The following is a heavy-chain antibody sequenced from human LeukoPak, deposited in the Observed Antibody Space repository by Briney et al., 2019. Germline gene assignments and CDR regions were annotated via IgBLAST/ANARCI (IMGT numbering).Heavy chain of an antibody. J-gene: IGHJ6*03. D-gene: IGHD5-18*01. CDR2: ISAYNGNT. Sequence: ASVKVSCKASGYTFTGYYMHWVRQAPGQGLEWMGWISAYNGNTNYAQKLQGRVTMTTDTSTSTAYMELRSLRSDDTAVYYCARGGYSYGSYYYYYMDVWGKGTTVTVSS. CDR1: GYTFTGYY. CDR3: ARGGYSYGSYYYYYMDV. V-gene: IGHV1-18*04.